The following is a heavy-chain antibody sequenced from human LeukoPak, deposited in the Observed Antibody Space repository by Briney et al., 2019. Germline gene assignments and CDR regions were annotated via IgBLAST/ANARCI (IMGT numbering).Heavy chain of an antibody. CDR3: ARMSWYSSGWYPPTPPYYFDY. CDR1: GYTFTSYG. J-gene: IGHJ4*02. D-gene: IGHD6-19*01. CDR2: ISAYNGNT. V-gene: IGHV1-18*01. Sequence: VASVKVSCKASGYTFTSYGISWVRRAPGQGLEWMGWISAYNGNTNYAQKLQGRVTMTTDTSTSTAYMKLSSLRSEDTAVYYCARMSWYSSGWYPPTPPYYFDYWGQGTLVTVSS.